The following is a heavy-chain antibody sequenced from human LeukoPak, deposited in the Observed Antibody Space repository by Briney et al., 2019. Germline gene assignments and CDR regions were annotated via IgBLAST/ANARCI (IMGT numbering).Heavy chain of an antibody. Sequence: SETLSLTCTVSGVSISSYYWSWIRQPPGKGLEWIGYIYYSGSTNYNPSLKSRVTISVDTSKNQFSLKLSSVTAADTAVYYCARVSSSSSFYYYMDVWGKGTTVTVSS. J-gene: IGHJ6*03. V-gene: IGHV4-59*01. CDR2: IYYSGST. CDR3: ARVSSSSSFYYYMDV. D-gene: IGHD6-6*01. CDR1: GVSISSYY.